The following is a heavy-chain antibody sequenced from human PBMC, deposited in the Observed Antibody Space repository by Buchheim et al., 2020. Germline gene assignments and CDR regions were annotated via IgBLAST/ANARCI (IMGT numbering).Heavy chain of an antibody. Sequence: QVQLVETGGGLVKPGGSLRLSCAASGFTFSDYYMSWIRQAPGKGLEWVSYISSRSSDTNYAESVRGRFTISRDNAKNSLYLQMNSLRADDTAVYYCASTEYSRFGNDYWGQGTL. CDR3: ASTEYSRFGNDY. V-gene: IGHV3-11*05. CDR1: GFTFSDYY. D-gene: IGHD6-6*01. CDR2: ISSRSSDT. J-gene: IGHJ4*02.